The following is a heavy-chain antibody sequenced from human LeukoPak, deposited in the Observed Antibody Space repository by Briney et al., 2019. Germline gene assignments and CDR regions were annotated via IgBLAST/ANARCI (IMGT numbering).Heavy chain of an antibody. CDR2: IYYTGST. V-gene: IGHV4-59*08. Sequence: SETLSLTCSVSGGSISSYYWSWIRQPPGKGLEWIGYIYYTGSTNYNPSLKSRVTISVGTSKNQFSLKLSSVTAADTAVYYCARNGYYGSGAAFDIWGQGTMVTVSS. D-gene: IGHD3-10*01. CDR3: ARNGYYGSGAAFDI. CDR1: GGSISSYY. J-gene: IGHJ3*02.